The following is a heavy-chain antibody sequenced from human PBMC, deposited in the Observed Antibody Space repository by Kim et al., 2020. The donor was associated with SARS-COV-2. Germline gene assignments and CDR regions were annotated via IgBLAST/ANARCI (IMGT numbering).Heavy chain of an antibody. V-gene: IGHV1-46*01. J-gene: IGHJ6*02. Sequence: ASVKVSCKASGYTFTSYYMHWVRQAPGQGLEWMGIINPSGGSTSYAQKFQGRVTMTRDTSTSTVYMELSSPRSEDTAVYYCAREDSGSNYYYYGMDVWGQGTTVTVSS. CDR2: INPSGGST. D-gene: IGHD1-26*01. CDR3: AREDSGSNYYYYGMDV. CDR1: GYTFTSYY.